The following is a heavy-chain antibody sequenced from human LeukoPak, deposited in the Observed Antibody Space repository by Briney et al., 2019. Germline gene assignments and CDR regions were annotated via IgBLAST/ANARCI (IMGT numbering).Heavy chain of an antibody. V-gene: IGHV3-21*06. D-gene: IGHD3-10*01. CDR1: GFSFRNYN. CDR3: LRDESGSFFAY. J-gene: IGHJ4*02. CDR2: IGGSSDFI. Sequence: PGGSLRLSCAASGFSFRNYNMNWVRQAPGKGLEWVSSIGGSSDFIYYGDSVKGRFTISRDSAKNSVYLQMISLRAEDTAVYYCLRDESGSFFAYWGQGTLVIVSS.